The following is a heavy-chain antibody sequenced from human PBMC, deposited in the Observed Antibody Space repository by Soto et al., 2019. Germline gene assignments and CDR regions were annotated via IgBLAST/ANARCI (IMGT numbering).Heavy chain of an antibody. CDR1: GGTFSSYA. D-gene: IGHD6-19*01. CDR3: ARDPYSSGLYGRGYYYYGMDV. V-gene: IGHV1-69*01. J-gene: IGHJ6*02. Sequence: QVQLVQSGAEVKKPGASVKVSCKASGGTFSSYAISWVRQAPGQGLEWMGGIIPIFGTANYAQKFQGRVTITADESTSTAYMELSSLRSEDTAVYYCARDPYSSGLYGRGYYYYGMDVWGQGTTVTVSS. CDR2: IIPIFGTA.